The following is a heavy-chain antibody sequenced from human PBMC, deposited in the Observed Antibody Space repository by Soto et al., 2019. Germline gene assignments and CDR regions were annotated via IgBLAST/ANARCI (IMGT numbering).Heavy chain of an antibody. V-gene: IGHV5-10-1*01. CDR3: ARQIYDSDTGPNFQYYFDS. CDR2: IAPSDSQT. J-gene: IGHJ4*02. Sequence: PGESLKISCKGSGYSFAGYWTTWVRQKPGKGLEWMGRIAPSDSQTYYSPSFRGHVTISATKSITTVFLQWSSLRASDTAMYYCARQIYDSDTGPNFQYYFDSWGQGTPVTVSS. D-gene: IGHD3-22*01. CDR1: GYSFAGYW.